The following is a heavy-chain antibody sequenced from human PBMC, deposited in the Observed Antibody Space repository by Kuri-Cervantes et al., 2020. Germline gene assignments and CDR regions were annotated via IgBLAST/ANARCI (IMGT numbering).Heavy chain of an antibody. J-gene: IGHJ4*02. CDR3: ARRYCNNGVWYYFDY. CDR2: ISHSGNT. D-gene: IGHD2-8*01. CDR1: DYSISSDHY. V-gene: IGHV4-38-2*01. Sequence: SETLSLTCVVSDYSISSDHYWGWIRQPPGKGLEWIGIISHSGNTYYNPSLKSRVTMSVDTSRNQFSLKLSSVTAADTAMYYRARRYCNNGVWYYFDYWGQGTLVTVSS.